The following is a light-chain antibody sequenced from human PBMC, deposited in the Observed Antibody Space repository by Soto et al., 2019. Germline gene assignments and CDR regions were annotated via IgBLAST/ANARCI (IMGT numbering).Light chain of an antibody. J-gene: IGLJ2*01. CDR1: SSDVGSYNL. Sequence: QSALTQPASVSVSPGQSIPISCTGTSSDVGSYNLVSWYQQHPGKAPKLMIYEVSKRPSGVSNRFSGSKSGNTASLTISGLQAEDEAEYYCCSYAGSSPSVVFGGGTKLTVL. V-gene: IGLV2-23*02. CDR2: EVS. CDR3: CSYAGSSPSVV.